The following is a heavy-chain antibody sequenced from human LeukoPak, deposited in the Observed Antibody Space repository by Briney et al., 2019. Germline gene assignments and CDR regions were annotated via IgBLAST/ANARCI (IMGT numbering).Heavy chain of an antibody. J-gene: IGHJ4*02. CDR3: ASNYCDSGGYQQN. CDR1: GGSFSGYY. Sequence: TSETLSLTCAVYGGSFSGYYLSWIRQPPGKGLEWIGEINHSGSTNYNPSLKSRVTISVDTSKNQFSLELSSVTAADTAVYYCASNYCDSGGYQQNWGQGTLVTVSS. D-gene: IGHD3-22*01. V-gene: IGHV4-34*01. CDR2: INHSGST.